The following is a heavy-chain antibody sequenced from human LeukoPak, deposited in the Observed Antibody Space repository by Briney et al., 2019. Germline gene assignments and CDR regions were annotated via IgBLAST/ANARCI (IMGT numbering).Heavy chain of an antibody. CDR3: AKYSTASVWGYYDSSGFFYFDY. CDR2: IRYDGSNK. CDR1: GFTFSSYG. V-gene: IGHV3-30*02. J-gene: IGHJ4*02. D-gene: IGHD3-22*01. Sequence: GGSLRLSCAASGFTFSSYGMHWVRQAPGKGLEWVAFIRYDGSNKYYADSVKGRFTISRDNSKNTLYLQMNSLRAEDTAVYYCAKYSTASVWGYYDSSGFFYFDYWGQGTLVTVSS.